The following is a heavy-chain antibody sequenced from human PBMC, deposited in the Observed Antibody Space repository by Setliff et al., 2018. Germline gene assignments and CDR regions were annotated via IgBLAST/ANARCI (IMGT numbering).Heavy chain of an antibody. J-gene: IGHJ3*02. Sequence: PSETLSLTCAVSGYSISSAYYWGWIRQTPGKGLEWIGSIFHSGRSYYNPSLKSRVTMSVDTSKSQFSLKLSSVTAAATAVYYCAKDVGDGYGVDAYASGGFDIWGQGTMVTVSS. D-gene: IGHD5-18*01. CDR3: AKDVGDGYGVDAYASGGFDI. CDR1: GYSISSAYY. V-gene: IGHV4-38-2*02. CDR2: IFHSGRS.